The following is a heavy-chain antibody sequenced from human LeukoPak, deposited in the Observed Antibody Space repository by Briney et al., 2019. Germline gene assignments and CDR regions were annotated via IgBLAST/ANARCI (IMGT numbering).Heavy chain of an antibody. D-gene: IGHD3-22*01. J-gene: IGHJ4*02. CDR1: GFTFSSYG. Sequence: GGSLRLSCAASGFTFSSYGMHWVRQAPGKGLDWVAGISDSGGRTKYADSVKGRFTISRDNPKNAPFLQMNSLRPEDTAAYFCAKRGVVIRVILVGFHKETNYFDSWGQGALVTVSS. CDR2: ISDSGGRT. CDR3: AKRGVVIRVILVGFHKETNYFDS. V-gene: IGHV3-23*01.